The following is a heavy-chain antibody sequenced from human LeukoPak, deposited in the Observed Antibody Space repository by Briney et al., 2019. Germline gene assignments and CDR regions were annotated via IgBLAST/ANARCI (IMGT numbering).Heavy chain of an antibody. J-gene: IGHJ4*02. CDR3: AKLSSSWSGLFRDY. V-gene: IGHV3-23*01. Sequence: GGSLRLSCAASGFTFITYAMSWVRQAPGKGLEWVSTISRSGGSTYYSDSVKGRFTISRDDSKNTLSLQMNSLRADDTAVYYCAKLSSSWSGLFRDYWGQGTLVTVSS. D-gene: IGHD6-13*01. CDR2: ISRSGGST. CDR1: GFTFITYA.